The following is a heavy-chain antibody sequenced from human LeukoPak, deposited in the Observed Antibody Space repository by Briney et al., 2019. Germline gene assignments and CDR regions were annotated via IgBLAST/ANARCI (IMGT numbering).Heavy chain of an antibody. D-gene: IGHD3-16*01. CDR2: IYTSGTT. Sequence: SQTLSLTCTVSGGSISSGSYYWTWIRQPAGRGLEWIGHIYTSGTTNYNPSLKSRVTISVDTSKKQFSLKLSSVTAADTAVYYCARVEGGTCFDYYYMDVWGKGTTVTVSS. V-gene: IGHV4-61*09. J-gene: IGHJ6*03. CDR1: GGSISSGSYY. CDR3: ARVEGGTCFDYYYMDV.